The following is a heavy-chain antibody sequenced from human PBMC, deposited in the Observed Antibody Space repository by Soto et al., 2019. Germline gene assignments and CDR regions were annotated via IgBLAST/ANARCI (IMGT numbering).Heavy chain of an antibody. Sequence: QVQLVESGGGVVQPGRSLRLSCVASGFTFSSYGMHWVRQAPGKWLEWVAIISYDGSNTYYADSVKGRFTISRDNSKNTLYLQMNSLRDEDTSVYYCAKEGGLSGSYYISSSYYFDYWGQGTLVTVSS. CDR3: AKEGGLSGSYYISSSYYFDY. D-gene: IGHD1-26*01. CDR2: ISYDGSNT. V-gene: IGHV3-30*18. J-gene: IGHJ4*02. CDR1: GFTFSSYG.